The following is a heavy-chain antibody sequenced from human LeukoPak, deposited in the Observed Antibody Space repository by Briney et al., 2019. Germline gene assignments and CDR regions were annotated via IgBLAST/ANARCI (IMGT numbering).Heavy chain of an antibody. Sequence: ASVKVSCKASGYTFTSYGISWVRQAPGQGLEWMGWISAYNGNTNYAQKLQGRVTMTTDTSTSTAYMEIRSLRSDDTAVYYCARDLNSGWLGRGFDYWGQGTLVTVSS. J-gene: IGHJ4*02. V-gene: IGHV1-18*01. CDR2: ISAYNGNT. CDR1: GYTFTSYG. D-gene: IGHD6-19*01. CDR3: ARDLNSGWLGRGFDY.